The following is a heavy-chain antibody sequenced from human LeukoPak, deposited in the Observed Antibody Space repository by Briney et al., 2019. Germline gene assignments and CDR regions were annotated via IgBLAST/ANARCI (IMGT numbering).Heavy chain of an antibody. D-gene: IGHD3-3*01. CDR1: GGSISSYY. V-gene: IGHV4-59*12. CDR2: VYYTGST. J-gene: IGHJ4*02. Sequence: SETLSLTCTVSGGSISSYYWSWVRQPPGKGLEWIGFVYYTGSTNYSPSLKSRVTISVDTSKNQFSLKLSSVTAADTAVYYCARGGGYYSQFDYWGQGTLVTVSS. CDR3: ARGGGYYSQFDY.